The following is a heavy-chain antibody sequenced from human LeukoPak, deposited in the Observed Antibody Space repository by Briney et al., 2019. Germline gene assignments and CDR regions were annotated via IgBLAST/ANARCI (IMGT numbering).Heavy chain of an antibody. D-gene: IGHD1-1*01. CDR1: GFTFSQYG. CDR3: SKDDNSAAFYFYFSGMDV. J-gene: IGHJ6*02. CDR2: ISSDGNSK. Sequence: GGSLRLSCAASGFTFSQYGMHWVRQAPGKGLEWVAVISSDGNSKFYADSVKGRITISRDNPKNMLSLQMYRLKSEDTAVYYCSKDDNSAAFYFYFSGMDVWGQGTTVTVSS. V-gene: IGHV3-30*18.